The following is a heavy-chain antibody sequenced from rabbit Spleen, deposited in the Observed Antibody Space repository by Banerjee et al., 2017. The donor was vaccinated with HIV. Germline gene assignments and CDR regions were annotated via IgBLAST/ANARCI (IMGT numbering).Heavy chain of an antibody. V-gene: IGHV1S45*01. CDR3: SRDAGSGDYIDVYFDL. D-gene: IGHD8-1*01. Sequence: EQLEESGGGLVKPEGSLTLTCKASGVSFSDKDVMCWVRQAPGKGLEWIACINIVTGKSVYANWAKGRFIMSRTSSTTVTLQMTSLTAADTGTYFCSRDAGSGDYIDVYFDLWGPGTLVTVS. CDR2: INIVTGKS. CDR1: GVSFSDKDV. J-gene: IGHJ4*01.